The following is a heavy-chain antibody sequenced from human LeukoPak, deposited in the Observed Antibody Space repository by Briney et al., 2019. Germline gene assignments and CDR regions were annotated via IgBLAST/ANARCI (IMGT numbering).Heavy chain of an antibody. Sequence: PSETLSLTCTVSGGSISSGDYYWSWIRQPPGKGLEWIGYIYYSGSTYYNPSLKSRVTISVDTSKNQFSLKLSSVTAADTAVYYCARTIPSITYYFDYWGQGTLVTVSS. CDR2: IYYSGST. CDR1: GGSISSGDYY. V-gene: IGHV4-30-4*08. CDR3: ARTIPSITYYFDY. J-gene: IGHJ4*02. D-gene: IGHD1-14*01.